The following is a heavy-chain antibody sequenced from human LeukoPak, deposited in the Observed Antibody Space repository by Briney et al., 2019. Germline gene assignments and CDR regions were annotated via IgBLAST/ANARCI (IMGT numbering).Heavy chain of an antibody. CDR2: ISSSSSYI. V-gene: IGHV3-21*01. CDR3: ARVEGQHFDY. CDR1: GFTFSSYS. J-gene: IGHJ4*02. D-gene: IGHD5/OR15-5a*01. Sequence: GGSLRLSCAASGFTFSSYSMNWVRQAPGKGLEWVSSISSSSSYIYYADSVKGRFTISRDSAKNSLYLQMNSLRAEDTAVYYCARVEGQHFDYWGQGTLVTVSS.